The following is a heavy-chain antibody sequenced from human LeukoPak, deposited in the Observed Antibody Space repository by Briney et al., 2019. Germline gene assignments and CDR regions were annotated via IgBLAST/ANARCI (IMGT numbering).Heavy chain of an antibody. J-gene: IGHJ4*02. D-gene: IGHD6-19*01. CDR1: GFTFTTYS. CDR2: ISGTGATI. V-gene: IGHV3-48*01. Sequence: GGSLRLSCAASGFTFTTYSINWVRQAPGKGLEWVSFISGTGATIQYADSVKGRLTISRDNAKNSVSLQMNSLRAEDTATYYCARDRASVAFDYWGQGTLVTVSS. CDR3: ARDRASVAFDY.